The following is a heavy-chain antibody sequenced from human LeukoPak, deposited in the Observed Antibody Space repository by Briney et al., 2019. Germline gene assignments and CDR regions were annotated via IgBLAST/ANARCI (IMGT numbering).Heavy chain of an antibody. V-gene: IGHV1-8*03. Sequence: ASVKVSCKASGYTFTSYDINWVRQATGQGLEWMGWTNPNSGYTGYAQKFQGRVTITRDTSISTAYMELSSLRSEDTAVYYCARVAGSIAYWCQGTLVTVSS. D-gene: IGHD6-19*01. CDR2: TNPNSGYT. CDR1: GYTFTSYD. CDR3: ARVAGSIAY. J-gene: IGHJ4*02.